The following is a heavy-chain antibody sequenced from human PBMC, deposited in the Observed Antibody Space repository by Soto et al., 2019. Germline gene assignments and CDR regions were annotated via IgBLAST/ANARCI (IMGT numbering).Heavy chain of an antibody. CDR3: AASIFYYGMDV. V-gene: IGHV5-51*01. CDR1: GYTFTNYW. CDR2: IYPGDSDT. Sequence: GESLKISCKGSGYTFTNYWIGWVRQMPGKGLEWMGIIYPGDSDTKYNPSFQGQVTISADKSITTTYLRWTSLKASDTAIYYCAASIFYYGMDVWGQGTTVTVS. J-gene: IGHJ6*02.